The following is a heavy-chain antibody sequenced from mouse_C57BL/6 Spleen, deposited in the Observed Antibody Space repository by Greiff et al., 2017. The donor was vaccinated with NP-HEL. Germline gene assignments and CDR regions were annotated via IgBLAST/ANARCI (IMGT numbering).Heavy chain of an antibody. Sequence: VQLQESGPELVKPGASVKISCKASGYAFSSSWMNWVKQRPGKGLEWIGRIYPGDGDTNYNGKFKGKATLTADNSSSTAYMQLSSLTSEDSAVYFCAPGRGAMDYWGQGTSVTVSS. J-gene: IGHJ4*01. CDR1: GYAFSSSW. V-gene: IGHV1-82*01. CDR2: IYPGDGDT. CDR3: APGRGAMDY.